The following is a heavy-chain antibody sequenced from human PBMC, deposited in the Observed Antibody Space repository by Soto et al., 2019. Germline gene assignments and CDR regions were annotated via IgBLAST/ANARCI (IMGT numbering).Heavy chain of an antibody. D-gene: IGHD5-12*01. CDR3: ARGRRDGYNLLDYYGMDV. Sequence: SVQVSCKASGYTFTSYDINWVRQAPGQGLEWMGRIIPILGIANYAQKFQGRVTITADKSTSTAYMELSSLRSEDTALYYCARGRRDGYNLLDYYGMDVWGQGTTVTVSS. J-gene: IGHJ6*02. CDR2: IIPILGIA. CDR1: GYTFTSYD. V-gene: IGHV1-69*04.